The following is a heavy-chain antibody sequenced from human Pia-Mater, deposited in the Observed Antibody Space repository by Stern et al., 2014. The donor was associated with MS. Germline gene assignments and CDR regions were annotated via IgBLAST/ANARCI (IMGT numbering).Heavy chain of an antibody. CDR1: GFTFTSSA. V-gene: IGHV1-58*01. J-gene: IGHJ3*02. CDR2: IVGGSGNT. CDR3: AAEPMYYSDSVGAFDI. Sequence: QMQLVQSGPEVKKPGTSVKVSCKASGFTFTSSAVQWVRQARGQRLEGIGWIVGGSGNTNYAQKFQERVTITRDMSTSTAYMELSSLRSEDTAVYYCAAEPMYYSDSVGAFDIWGQGTMVTVSS. D-gene: IGHD3-22*01.